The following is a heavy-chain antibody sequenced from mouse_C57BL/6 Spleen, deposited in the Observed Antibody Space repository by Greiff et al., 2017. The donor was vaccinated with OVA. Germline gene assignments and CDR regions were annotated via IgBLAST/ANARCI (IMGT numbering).Heavy chain of an antibody. CDR2: IWGGGST. CDR1: GFSLTSYG. Sequence: VKLVESGPGLVAPSQCLSITCTVSGFSLTSYGVDWVRQPPGKGLELLGVIWGGGSTNYNSALMSRLSISKDNSKSQVYLKMNSLQTDDTAMYYCAKHETTGDAMDYWGQGTSVTVSS. J-gene: IGHJ4*01. V-gene: IGHV2-9*01. CDR3: AKHETTGDAMDY. D-gene: IGHD1-1*01.